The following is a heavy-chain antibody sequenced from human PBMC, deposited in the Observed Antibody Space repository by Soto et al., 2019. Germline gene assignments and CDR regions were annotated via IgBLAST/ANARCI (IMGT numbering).Heavy chain of an antibody. CDR1: GGTFSSYA. Sequence: QVQLVQSGAEVKKPGSSVKVSCKASGGTFSSYAISWVRQAPGQGLEWMGGIIPIFGTANYAQKFQGRVTITADESTRTAYRELSSLRSEDTAVYYCAREGHGGNSRRMGFDYWGQGTLVTVSS. J-gene: IGHJ4*02. CDR2: IIPIFGTA. D-gene: IGHD2-21*02. V-gene: IGHV1-69*12. CDR3: AREGHGGNSRRMGFDY.